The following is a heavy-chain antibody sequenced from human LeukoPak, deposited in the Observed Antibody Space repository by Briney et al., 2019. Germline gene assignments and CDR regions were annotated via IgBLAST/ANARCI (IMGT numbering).Heavy chain of an antibody. J-gene: IGHJ4*02. Sequence: GRSLRLSCAASGFTFDDYAMHWVRQAPGKGLEWGSGISWNSGSIGYADSVKGRFTISRDNAKNSLYLQMNSLRAEDTALYYCAKDIELGRIMITFGGVDYWGQGTLVTVSS. CDR2: ISWNSGSI. CDR3: AKDIELGRIMITFGGVDY. V-gene: IGHV3-9*01. CDR1: GFTFDDYA. D-gene: IGHD3-16*01.